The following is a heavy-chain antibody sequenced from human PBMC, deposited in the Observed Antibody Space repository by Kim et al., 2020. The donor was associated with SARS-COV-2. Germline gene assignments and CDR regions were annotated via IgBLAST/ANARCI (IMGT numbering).Heavy chain of an antibody. CDR2: IWYDGSNK. D-gene: IGHD3-22*01. J-gene: IGHJ6*02. CDR3: ATRADYYDSSGYYRYYYYGMDV. V-gene: IGHV3-33*01. Sequence: GGSLRLSCAASGFTFSSYGMHWVRQAPGKGLEWVAVIWYDGSNKYYADSVKGRFTISRDNSKNTLYLQMNSLRAEDTAVYYCATRADYYDSSGYYRYYYYGMDVWGQGTTVTVSS. CDR1: GFTFSSYG.